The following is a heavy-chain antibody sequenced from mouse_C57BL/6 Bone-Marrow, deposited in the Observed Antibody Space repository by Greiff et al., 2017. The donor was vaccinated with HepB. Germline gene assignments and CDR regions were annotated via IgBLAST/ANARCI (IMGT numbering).Heavy chain of an antibody. J-gene: IGHJ3*01. V-gene: IGHV1-55*01. CDR1: GYTFTSYW. CDR2: IYPGSGST. Sequence: QVHVKQSGAELVKPGASVKMSCKASGYTFTSYWITWVKQRPGQGLEWIGDIYPGSGSTNYNEKFKSKATLTVDTSSSTAYMQLSSLTSEDSAVYYCARRGFITTVVPFAYWGQGTLVTVSA. D-gene: IGHD1-1*01. CDR3: ARRGFITTVVPFAY.